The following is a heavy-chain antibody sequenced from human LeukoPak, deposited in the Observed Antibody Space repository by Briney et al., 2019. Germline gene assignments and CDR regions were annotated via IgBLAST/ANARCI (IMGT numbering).Heavy chain of an antibody. CDR1: GYTFTSYD. CDR2: MNPNSGNT. CDR3: AREGRVYSSSPSNYYYYYGMDV. D-gene: IGHD6-13*01. J-gene: IGHJ6*02. V-gene: IGHV1-8*01. Sequence: ASVKVSCEASGYTFTSYDINWVRQATGQGLEWMGWMNPNSGNTGYAQKFQGRVTMTRNTSISTAYMELSSLRSEDTAVYYCAREGRVYSSSPSNYYYYYGMDVWGQGTTVTVSS.